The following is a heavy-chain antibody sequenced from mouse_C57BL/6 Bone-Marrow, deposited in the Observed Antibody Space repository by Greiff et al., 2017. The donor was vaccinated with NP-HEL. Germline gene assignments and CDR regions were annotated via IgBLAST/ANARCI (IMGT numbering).Heavy chain of an antibody. CDR3: ARRGPAWFAY. Sequence: VQLQQPGAELVRPGTSVKLSCKASGYTFTSYWMHWVKQRPGQGLEWIGVIDPSDSYTNYNQKFKGKATLTVDTSSSTAYMQLSSLTSEDSAVYYCARRGPAWFAYWGQGTLVTVSA. V-gene: IGHV1-59*01. CDR1: GYTFTSYW. CDR2: IDPSDSYT. J-gene: IGHJ3*01.